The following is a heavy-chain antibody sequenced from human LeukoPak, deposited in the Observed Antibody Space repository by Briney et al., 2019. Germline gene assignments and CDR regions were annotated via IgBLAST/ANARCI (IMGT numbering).Heavy chain of an antibody. Sequence: ASVKVSCKASGYTFTSYDINWVRQATGQGLEWMGWMNPNSGNTGYAQKFQGRATMTRNTSISTAYMELSSLRSDDTAMYYCARDPVDGYSHYDYWGQGTLVTVSS. CDR1: GYTFTSYD. J-gene: IGHJ4*02. CDR2: MNPNSGNT. V-gene: IGHV1-8*01. D-gene: IGHD5-24*01. CDR3: ARDPVDGYSHYDY.